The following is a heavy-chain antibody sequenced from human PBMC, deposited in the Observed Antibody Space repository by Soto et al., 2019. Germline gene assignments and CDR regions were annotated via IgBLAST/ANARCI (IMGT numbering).Heavy chain of an antibody. V-gene: IGHV3-7*01. CDR1: GFTFTNFW. CDR3: GRDEVRNGVGV. Sequence: GGSLRLSCVASGFTFTNFWMSWFRQAPGKGLEWVANIKGDGSEKRYVDSVKGRFTISRDNAKNSVYLQMNSLRVEGTALYYCGRDEVRNGVGVWGPGTTVTVSS. CDR2: IKGDGSEK. J-gene: IGHJ6*02.